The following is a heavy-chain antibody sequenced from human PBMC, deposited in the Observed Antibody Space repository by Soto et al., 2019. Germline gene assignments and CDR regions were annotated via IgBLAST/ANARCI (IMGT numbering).Heavy chain of an antibody. V-gene: IGHV4-30-4*01. D-gene: IGHD4-17*01. Sequence: SETLSLTCTVSGGSXSSGDYYWSWIRQPPGKGLEWIGYIYYSGSTYYNPSLKSRVTISVDTSKNQFSLKLSSVTAADTAVYYCARAVYGDYEVDYFEYWGQGTLVTVSS. J-gene: IGHJ4*02. CDR1: GGSXSSGDYY. CDR2: IYYSGST. CDR3: ARAVYGDYEVDYFEY.